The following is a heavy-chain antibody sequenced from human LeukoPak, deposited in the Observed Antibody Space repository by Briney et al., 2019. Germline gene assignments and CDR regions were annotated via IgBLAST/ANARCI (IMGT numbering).Heavy chain of an antibody. J-gene: IGHJ4*02. CDR3: AREGYRPRYLDY. D-gene: IGHD5-24*01. CDR2: TRNKANSYTT. V-gene: IGHV3-72*01. CDR1: GFIFSDHF. Sequence: PGGSLRPSCATSGFIFSDHFIDWVRQAPEKGLEWVGRTRNKANSYTTEYAASVRGRFTISRDDSKNSLYLQMNSLKTEDTAVYYCAREGYRPRYLDYWGQGTMVTVSS.